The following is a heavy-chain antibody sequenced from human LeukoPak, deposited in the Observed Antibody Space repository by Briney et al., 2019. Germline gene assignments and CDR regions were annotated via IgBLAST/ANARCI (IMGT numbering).Heavy chain of an antibody. V-gene: IGHV4-59*01. CDR1: GGSISSYY. D-gene: IGHD6-19*01. CDR3: ARVAVADHYFDY. CDR2: IYYSGST. Sequence: SETLSLTCTVSGGSISSYYWSWIRPPPGKGLEWIGYIYYSGSTNYNPSLKSRVTISVDTSKNQFSLKLSSVTAADTAVYYCARVAVADHYFDYWGQGTLVTVSS. J-gene: IGHJ4*02.